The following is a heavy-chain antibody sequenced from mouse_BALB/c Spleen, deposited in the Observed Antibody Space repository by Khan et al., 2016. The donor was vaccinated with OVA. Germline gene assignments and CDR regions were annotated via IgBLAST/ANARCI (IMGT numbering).Heavy chain of an antibody. V-gene: IGHV9-4*02. D-gene: IGHD2-14*01. CDR2: INTHSGVP. J-gene: IGHJ4*01. CDR3: ARGGAAYYRNDGGAMEY. Sequence: QIQLVQSGPELKKPGETVRISCKASGYTFTTAGIQWVQKMPGKGLKWIGWINTHSGVPKYAEDFKGRFAFSLEISVNTAYLQITNLKHEDTATYYWARGGAAYYRNDGGAMEYWGKGTSVTVSS. CDR1: GYTFTTAG.